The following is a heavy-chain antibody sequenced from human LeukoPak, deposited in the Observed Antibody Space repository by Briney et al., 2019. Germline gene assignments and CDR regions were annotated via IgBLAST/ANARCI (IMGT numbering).Heavy chain of an antibody. CDR3: AKGRLQEGTVFRGVITPVDY. V-gene: IGHV3-23*01. D-gene: IGHD3-10*01. Sequence: GGSLRLSCEASGFTFSNFAMNWVRRAPGKGLEWVSTISGRGDGTYYADSVKGRFTISGDNSKNTLFLQMSNLSADDTALYYCAKGRLQEGTVFRGVITPVDYWGQGTLVTVSS. J-gene: IGHJ4*02. CDR1: GFTFSNFA. CDR2: ISGRGDGT.